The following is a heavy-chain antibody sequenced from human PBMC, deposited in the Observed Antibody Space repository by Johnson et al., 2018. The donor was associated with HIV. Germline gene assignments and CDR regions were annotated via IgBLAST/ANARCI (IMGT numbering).Heavy chain of an antibody. D-gene: IGHD4-17*01. CDR3: AKGENDYGDYGLDAFDI. J-gene: IGHJ3*02. CDR1: GFTVSSNY. V-gene: IGHV3-66*02. CDR2: IYSGGST. Sequence: EQLVESGGGLVQPGGSLRLSCAASGFTVSSNYMSWVRQAPGKGLEWVSVIYSGGSTYYADSVKGRFTISRDNSKNTLYLQMNSLRAEDTAVYYCAKGENDYGDYGLDAFDIWGQGTMVTVSS.